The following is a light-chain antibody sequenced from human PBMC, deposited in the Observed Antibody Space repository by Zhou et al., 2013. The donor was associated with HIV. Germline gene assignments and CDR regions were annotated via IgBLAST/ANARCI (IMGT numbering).Light chain of an antibody. CDR3: MQGTHWPPVT. CDR1: QSLVHSDGNTY. CDR2: KVS. Sequence: DVVMTQSPLSLPVTLGQPASISCRSSQSLVHSDGNTYLNWFQQRPGQSPRRLIYKVSNRDSGVPDRFSGSGSGTDFTLKISRVEAEDVGVYCMQGTHWPPVTFGQGTKVEIK. V-gene: IGKV2-30*02. J-gene: IGKJ1*01.